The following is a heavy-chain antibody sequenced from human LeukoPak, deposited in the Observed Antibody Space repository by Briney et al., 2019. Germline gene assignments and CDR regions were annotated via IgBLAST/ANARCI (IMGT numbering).Heavy chain of an antibody. CDR2: INHSGST. V-gene: IGHV4-34*01. CDR3: ASFYGDYEAWFDP. D-gene: IGHD4-17*01. CDR1: GGSFSGYY. Sequence: SETLSLTCAVYGGSFSGYYWSWIRQPPGKGLEWIGEINHSGSTNYNPSLKSRVTISVDTSKNQFSLKLSSVTAADTAVYYCASFYGDYEAWFDPWGRGTLVTVSS. J-gene: IGHJ5*02.